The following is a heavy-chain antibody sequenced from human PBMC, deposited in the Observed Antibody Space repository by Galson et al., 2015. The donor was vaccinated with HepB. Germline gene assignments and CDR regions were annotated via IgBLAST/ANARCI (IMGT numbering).Heavy chain of an antibody. J-gene: IGHJ2*01. D-gene: IGHD3-22*01. Sequence: PALVKPTQTLTLTCTFSGFSLSTSGVGVGWIRQPPGKALEWLALIYWDDDKRYSPSLKNRLTITKDTSKNQVVLIMTNMDPVDTATYYCAHRDSSQWYSYFQYWGRGTLVTVSS. CDR3: AHRDSSQWYSYFQY. CDR2: IYWDDDK. CDR1: GFSLSTSGVG. V-gene: IGHV2-5*02.